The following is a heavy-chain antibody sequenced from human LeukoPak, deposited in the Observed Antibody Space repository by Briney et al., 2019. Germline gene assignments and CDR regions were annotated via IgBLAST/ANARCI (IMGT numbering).Heavy chain of an antibody. Sequence: GGSLRLSFAASGFTFSSNAMSWVRQAPGKGLEWVSGIGGDSRTHYADSVEGRFTISRDTSKNMLYLQMNNLRAEDTAVYYCAKDILRWSFDYWGQGTLVTVSS. CDR2: IGGDSRT. CDR3: AKDILRWSFDY. J-gene: IGHJ4*02. V-gene: IGHV3-23*01. CDR1: GFTFSSNA. D-gene: IGHD4-23*01.